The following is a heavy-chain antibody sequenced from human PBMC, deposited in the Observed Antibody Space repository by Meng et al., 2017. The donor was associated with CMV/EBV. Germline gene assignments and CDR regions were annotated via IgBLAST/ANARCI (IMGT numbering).Heavy chain of an antibody. CDR2: ISRNGGST. CDR3: ARVASNAVITGAFDI. D-gene: IGHD3-16*01. Sequence: GEALKIPRAASGFTFRSYAMHWVRQAPGKGLEDVSAISRNGGSTYYADSVKGRFTISRDNSKNTLYLQMGSLRAEDMAVYYCARVASNAVITGAFDIWGQGTLVTVSS. CDR1: GFTFRSYA. V-gene: IGHV3-64*02. J-gene: IGHJ3*02.